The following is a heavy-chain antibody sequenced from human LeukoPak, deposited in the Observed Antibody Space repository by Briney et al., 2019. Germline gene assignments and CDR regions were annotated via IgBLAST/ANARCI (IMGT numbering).Heavy chain of an antibody. J-gene: IGHJ3*02. Sequence: ASVMVSCKASGYTFTNFDINWVRQATGQGLEWMGWMNPKTGNTGSAQKLQGRVTITGNTSISTAYMELSSLRSEDTAVYYCVRIDYSNAFDIWGQGTMVTVSS. CDR2: MNPKTGNT. D-gene: IGHD4-11*01. CDR1: GYTFTNFD. V-gene: IGHV1-8*01. CDR3: VRIDYSNAFDI.